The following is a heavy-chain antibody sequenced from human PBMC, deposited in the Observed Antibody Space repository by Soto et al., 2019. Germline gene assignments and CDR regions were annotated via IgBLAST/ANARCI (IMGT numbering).Heavy chain of an antibody. J-gene: IGHJ6*02. CDR1: GGSFSGYY. CDR2: INHSGST. Sequence: SETLSLTCAVYGGSFSGYYWSWIRQPPGKGLEWIGEINHSGSTNYNPSLKSRVTISVDTSKNQFSLKLSSLTAADTAGYYCARGRSSSWHPHYYYYGTLVCGQGTTFSFSS. D-gene: IGHD6-13*01. CDR3: ARGRSSSWHPHYYYYGTLV. V-gene: IGHV4-34*01.